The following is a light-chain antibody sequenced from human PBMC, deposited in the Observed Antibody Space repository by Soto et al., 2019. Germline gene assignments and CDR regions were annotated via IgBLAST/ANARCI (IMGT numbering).Light chain of an antibody. V-gene: IGKV1-5*01. CDR1: QSIRHY. CDR3: QHHNSYSQT. Sequence: DIQVTQSPPTLSASVGDRVTITCRASQSIRHYLAWYQQMPGKAPKLLIYGASTLQSGVPSRFSGSGSGTEFTLTISSLQPDDFGTYFCQHHNSYSQTFGQGT. CDR2: GAS. J-gene: IGKJ1*01.